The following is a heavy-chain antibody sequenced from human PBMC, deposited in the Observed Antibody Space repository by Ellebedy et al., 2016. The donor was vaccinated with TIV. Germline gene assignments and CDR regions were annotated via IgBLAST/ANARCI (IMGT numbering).Heavy chain of an antibody. Sequence: GESLKISCKGSGYGFTNYWIAWVRQMPGKGLEWMGKIDPTDSYTNYSPSFQGLVTISADESASTAYLQWPSLKASDSATYYCSRHRGYGMDVWGQGTTVTVSS. CDR2: IDPTDSYT. CDR3: SRHRGYGMDV. J-gene: IGHJ6*02. CDR1: GYGFTNYW. V-gene: IGHV5-10-1*01. D-gene: IGHD3-10*01.